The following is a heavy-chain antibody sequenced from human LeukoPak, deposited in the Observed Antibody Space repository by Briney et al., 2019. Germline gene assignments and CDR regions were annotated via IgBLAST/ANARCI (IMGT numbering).Heavy chain of an antibody. J-gene: IGHJ4*02. CDR1: GGPINNYY. CDR3: ARYDRSGYSLEL. Sequence: PSETLSLTCTVSGGPINNYYWSWIRQPPGKGLEWIGYIYYTGTTKITPSLKSRVTMSVDTSGSQLSLRLNSVSAADTAVYYCARYDRSGYSLELWGQGTLVTVSS. V-gene: IGHV4-59*01. CDR2: IYYTGTT. D-gene: IGHD3-22*01.